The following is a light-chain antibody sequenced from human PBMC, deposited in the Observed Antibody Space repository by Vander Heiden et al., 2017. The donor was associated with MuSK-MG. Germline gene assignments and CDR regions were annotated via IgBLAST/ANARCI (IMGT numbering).Light chain of an antibody. CDR3: QQRNHWPIT. V-gene: IGKV3-11*01. Sequence: EIVLTQSPAPLSLSPGERATLSCRASQRVSSSLAWYQQKPGQAPRLLIYDASNRATGIPARFSGSGSGTDFTLTISSLEPEDFAVYYCQQRNHWPITFGQGTRLEMK. CDR2: DAS. CDR1: QRVSSS. J-gene: IGKJ5*01.